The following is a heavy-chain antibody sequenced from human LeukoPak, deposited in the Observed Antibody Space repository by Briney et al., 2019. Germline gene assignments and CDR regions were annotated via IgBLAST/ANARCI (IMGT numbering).Heavy chain of an antibody. CDR1: GFSLTTAGEG. Sequence: SGPTLVKPTQPLTLTCTFSGFSLTTAGEGVGWIRQPPGKALESLALIYWDDDKRYSPSLRSRLTITKDTSGNQVVLTLTNMDPVDTATYYCAHSRSKSMDQGITMIVAGRDYFDSWGQGALVTVSS. D-gene: IGHD3-22*01. J-gene: IGHJ4*02. CDR3: AHSRSKSMDQGITMIVAGRDYFDS. CDR2: IYWDDDK. V-gene: IGHV2-5*02.